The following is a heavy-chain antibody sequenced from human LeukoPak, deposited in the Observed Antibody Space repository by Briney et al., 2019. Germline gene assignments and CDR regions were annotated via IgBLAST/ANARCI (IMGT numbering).Heavy chain of an antibody. D-gene: IGHD1-26*01. V-gene: IGHV3-48*03. CDR1: GFIFSNYE. J-gene: IGHJ4*02. CDR3: ARDLPTGTYRAYFDK. CDR2: ISSTGSDI. Sequence: GGSLRLSCAGSGFIFSNYEMNWVRQAPGEGLEWVSYISSTGSDIYYADSVKGRFTISRDNAENSLYLQMNSLRAEDTAVYYCARDLPTGTYRAYFDKWGQGTLVTVSS.